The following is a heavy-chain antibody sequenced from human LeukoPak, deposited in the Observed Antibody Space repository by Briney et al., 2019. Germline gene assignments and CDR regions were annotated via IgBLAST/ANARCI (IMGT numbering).Heavy chain of an antibody. D-gene: IGHD3-10*01. V-gene: IGHV1-2*02. J-gene: IGHJ3*02. CDR2: INPNSGGT. Sequence: ASVKVSCKASGYTFTGYYMHWVRQAPGQGLEWVGWINPNSGGTNYAQKFQGRVTMTRDTSISPAYMELSRLRSDDTAVYYCARVGVVVRGVIIDAFDIWGQGTMVTVSS. CDR1: GYTFTGYY. CDR3: ARVGVVVRGVIIDAFDI.